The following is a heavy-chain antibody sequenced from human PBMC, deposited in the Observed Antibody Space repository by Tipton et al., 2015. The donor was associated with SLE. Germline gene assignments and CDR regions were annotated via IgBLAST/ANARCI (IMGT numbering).Heavy chain of an antibody. CDR1: GDSINSKTYY. D-gene: IGHD2-2*01. CDR2: IYDNADT. V-gene: IGHV4-39*07. J-gene: IGHJ6*03. CDR3: AREPFVPAAGKARGYYYYMDV. Sequence: TLSLTCRVSGDSINSKTYYWGWIRQPPGKGLEWIVSIYDNADTYYNPSLNSRVTMSLDTSKNQFSLKLSSVTAADTAVYYCAREPFVPAAGKARGYYYYMDVWGKGTTVTVSS.